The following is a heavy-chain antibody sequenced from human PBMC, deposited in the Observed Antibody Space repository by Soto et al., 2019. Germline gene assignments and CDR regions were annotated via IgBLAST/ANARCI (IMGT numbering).Heavy chain of an antibody. J-gene: IGHJ5*02. CDR1: GASISCFY. CDR3: VRDGTKTLRDWFDP. V-gene: IGHV4-4*07. CDR2: IYATGTT. D-gene: IGHD1-1*01. Sequence: SETLSLTCTVSGASISCFYWSWIRKSAGKGLEWIGRIYATGTTDYNPSLKSRVMMSVDTSKKQFSLKLRSVTAADTAVYYCVRDGTKTLRDWFDPWGQGISVTAPQ.